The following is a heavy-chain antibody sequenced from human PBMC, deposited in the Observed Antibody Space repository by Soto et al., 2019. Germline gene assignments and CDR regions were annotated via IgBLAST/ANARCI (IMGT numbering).Heavy chain of an antibody. CDR2: ISYDGSNK. J-gene: IGHJ4*02. V-gene: IGHV3-30-3*01. CDR1: GFTFSSYA. D-gene: IGHD6-19*01. Sequence: HPGGSLRLSCAASGFTFSSYAMHWVRQAPGKGLEWVAVISYDGSNKYYADSVKGRFTISRDNSKNTLYLQMNSLRAEDTAVYYCARDGQFLGSGWQDYDYWGQGTLVTVSS. CDR3: ARDGQFLGSGWQDYDY.